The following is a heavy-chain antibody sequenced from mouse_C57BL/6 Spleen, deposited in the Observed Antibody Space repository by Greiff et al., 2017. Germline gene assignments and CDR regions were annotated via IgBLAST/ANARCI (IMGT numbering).Heavy chain of an antibody. CDR1: GYSFTGYY. D-gene: IGHD1-1*01. J-gene: IGHJ1*03. Sequence: EVMLVESGPELVKPGASVKISCKASGYSFTGYYMNWVKQSPEKSLEWIGEINPSTGGTTYNQKFKAKATLTVDKSSSTAYMQLKSLTSEDSAVYYCARRTNYYGSSHWYFDVWGTGTTVTVSS. V-gene: IGHV1-42*01. CDR2: INPSTGGT. CDR3: ARRTNYYGSSHWYFDV.